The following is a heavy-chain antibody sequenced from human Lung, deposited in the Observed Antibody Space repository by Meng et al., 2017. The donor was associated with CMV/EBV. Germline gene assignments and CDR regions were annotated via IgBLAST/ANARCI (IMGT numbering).Heavy chain of an antibody. V-gene: IGHV1-2*02. CDR3: ARDRFRTVRGLLSY. J-gene: IGHJ4*02. CDR1: GHSFTDYY. D-gene: IGHD3-10*01. CDR2: INPNSGGT. Sequence: ASVKVSCKASGHSFTDYYIHWVRQAPGQGLEWMGWINPNSGGTNYAENFQGRVTMTRDTSISTASMELNRLRSEETAVYYCARDRFRTVRGLLSYWGQGTLVTVSS.